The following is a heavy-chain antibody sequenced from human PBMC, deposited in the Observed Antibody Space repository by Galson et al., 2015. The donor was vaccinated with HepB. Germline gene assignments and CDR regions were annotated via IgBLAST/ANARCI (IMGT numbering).Heavy chain of an antibody. CDR2: IYSDGRT. V-gene: IGHV3-53*01. J-gene: IGHJ4*02. D-gene: IGHD5-24*01. CDR3: ATAAGYNYDSYFFDY. CDR1: GFSVRTTY. Sequence: SLRLSCAASGFSVRTTYFSWVRQTPGLGLQWVSDIYSDGRTYYADSVKGRFTISRHNSKSTVYLQMNGLRVGDTAVYYCATAAGYNYDSYFFDYWGQGSLVTVSS.